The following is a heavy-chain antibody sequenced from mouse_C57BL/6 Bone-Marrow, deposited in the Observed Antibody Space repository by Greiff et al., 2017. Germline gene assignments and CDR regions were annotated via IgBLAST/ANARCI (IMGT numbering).Heavy chain of an antibody. CDR3: ARWDYSNYWFAY. D-gene: IGHD2-5*01. V-gene: IGHV1-81*01. CDR2: IYPRSGNT. J-gene: IGHJ3*01. CDR1: GYTFTSYG. Sequence: VQLQESGAELARPGASVKLSCKASGYTFTSYGISWVKQRTGQGLEWIGEIYPRSGNTYYNEKFKGKATLTADKSSSTAYMELRSLTSEDSAVYFWARWDYSNYWFAYWGQGTLVTVSA.